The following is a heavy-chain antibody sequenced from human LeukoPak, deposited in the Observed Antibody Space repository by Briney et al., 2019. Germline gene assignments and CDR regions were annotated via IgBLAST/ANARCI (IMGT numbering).Heavy chain of an antibody. CDR1: GFTFSSYW. Sequence: GGSLRLSCAASGFTFSSYWMSWVRQAPGKGLEWVANIKQDGSEKYYVDSVKGRFTISRDNAKNSLYLQMNSLRAEDTAVYYCARDFTRYYGSGSYIDYWGQGTLVTVSS. CDR3: ARDFTRYYGSGSYIDY. CDR2: IKQDGSEK. V-gene: IGHV3-7*01. J-gene: IGHJ4*02. D-gene: IGHD3-10*01.